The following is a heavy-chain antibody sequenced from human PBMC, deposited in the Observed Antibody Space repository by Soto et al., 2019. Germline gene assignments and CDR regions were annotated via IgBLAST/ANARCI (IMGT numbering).Heavy chain of an antibody. J-gene: IGHJ4*02. V-gene: IGHV1-69*13. D-gene: IGHD1-26*01. CDR1: GGTFSSYA. Sequence: VKVSCKASGGTFSSYAISWVRQAPGQGLEWMGGIIPIFGTANYAQKFQGRVTITADESTSTAYMELSSLRSEDTAVYYCASVLQTRGSYYFDYWGQGTLVTVSS. CDR2: IIPIFGTA. CDR3: ASVLQTRGSYYFDY.